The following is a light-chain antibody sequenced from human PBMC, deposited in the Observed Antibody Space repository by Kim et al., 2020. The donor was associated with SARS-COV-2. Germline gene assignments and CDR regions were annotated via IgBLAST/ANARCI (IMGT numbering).Light chain of an antibody. V-gene: IGKV3-15*01. CDR3: QQYYNWPPWA. J-gene: IGKJ1*01. Sequence: SPGERATLSCRASQNVGSYLVWYQQKPGQAPRLLIYGASTRATGIPARFSGSGSGTEFTLTISSLQSEDFAVYYCQQYYNWPPWAFGQGTKVEFK. CDR1: QNVGSY. CDR2: GAS.